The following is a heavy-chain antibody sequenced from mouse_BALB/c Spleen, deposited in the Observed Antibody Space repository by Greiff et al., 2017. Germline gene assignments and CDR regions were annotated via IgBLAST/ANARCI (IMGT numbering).Heavy chain of an antibody. V-gene: IGHV3-8*02. CDR2: ISYSGST. D-gene: IGHD2-1*01. Sequence: EVKLVESGPSLVKPSQTLSLTCSVTGDSITSGYWNWIRKFPGNKLEYMGYISYSGSTYYNPSLKSRISITRDTSKNQYYLQLNSVTTEDTATYYCARRNYVNYAMDYWGQGTSVTVSS. CDR3: ARRNYVNYAMDY. J-gene: IGHJ4*01. CDR1: GDSITSGY.